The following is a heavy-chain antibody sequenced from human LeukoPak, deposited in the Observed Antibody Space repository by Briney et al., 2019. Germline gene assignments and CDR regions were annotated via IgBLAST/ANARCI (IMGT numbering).Heavy chain of an antibody. CDR3: ARSYDTSGYYDAFDI. J-gene: IGHJ3*02. V-gene: IGHV4-4*09. D-gene: IGHD3-22*01. Sequence: SETLSLTCIVSGGSIRSYYWSWIRQPPEKGLEWIGNIHISGGTNYNPSLKSRVTISVDTSKNEFSLKLRSLIVADTAVYYSARSYDTSGYYDAFDIWGQGTMVTVSS. CDR2: IHISGGT. CDR1: GGSIRSYY.